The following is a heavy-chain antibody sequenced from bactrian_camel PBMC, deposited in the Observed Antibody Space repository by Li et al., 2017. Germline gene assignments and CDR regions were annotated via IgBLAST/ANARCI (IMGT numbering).Heavy chain of an antibody. Sequence: DVQLVESGGGSVQSGGSLRLSCAASGYTYSSYCMGWFRQAPGKEREGVAIIDTDGSTFYADSVAGRFTISQDNSKNTLYLQMNNLKPEDTAVYYCAAGGKGGIWSSCPPPDGADFGYWGHGTQVTVS. CDR3: AAGGKGGIWSSCPPPDGADFGY. J-gene: IGHJ6*01. D-gene: IGHD5*01. CDR1: GYTYSSYC. CDR2: IDTDGST. V-gene: IGHV3S10*01.